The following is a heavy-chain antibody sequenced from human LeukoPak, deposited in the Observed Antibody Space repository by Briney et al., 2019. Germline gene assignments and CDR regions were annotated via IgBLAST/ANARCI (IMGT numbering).Heavy chain of an antibody. CDR1: GGSFSGYY. CDR3: VVHSYCRTFDD. J-gene: IGHJ4*02. CDR2: INHSGST. D-gene: IGHD5-18*01. V-gene: IGHV4-34*01. Sequence: SETLSLTCAVSGGSFSGYYWSWIRQPPGKGLEWIGEINHSGSTNYTPSLKSRVTISVDKSKNPFSLKLRAVTAAGTAVYYCVVHSYCRTFDDGGQGTLVTVSS.